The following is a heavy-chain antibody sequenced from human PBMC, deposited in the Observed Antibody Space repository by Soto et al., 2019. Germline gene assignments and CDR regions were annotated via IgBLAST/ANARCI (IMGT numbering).Heavy chain of an antibody. Sequence: EVQLVESGGGLVKPGGSRRLSCAASGFPFSSYSRNWVRQAPGKGLEWVSSISSSSSYIYYADSVKGRFTISRDNAKNSLYLQMNSLRAEDTAVYYCARDQPGYSYGYGLGYWGQGTLVTVSS. J-gene: IGHJ4*02. CDR3: ARDQPGYSYGYGLGY. CDR1: GFPFSSYS. CDR2: ISSSSSYI. V-gene: IGHV3-21*01. D-gene: IGHD5-18*01.